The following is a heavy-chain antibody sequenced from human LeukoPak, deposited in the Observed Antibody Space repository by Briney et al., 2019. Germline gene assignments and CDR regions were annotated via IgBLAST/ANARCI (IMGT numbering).Heavy chain of an antibody. D-gene: IGHD4-17*01. CDR3: GRHDYGDSSAAFDI. J-gene: IGHJ3*02. CDR2: IYRTGRT. V-gene: IGHV4-4*02. Sequence: SGILSLTCAVSGDSISNNYLWRWVRQFPGKGLEYIGEIYRTGRTNYNPSLKSRVTISIDKSENQFSLNLRSVTAADTAVYYCGRHDYGDSSAAFDIWGQGTMVTVSS. CDR1: GDSISNNYL.